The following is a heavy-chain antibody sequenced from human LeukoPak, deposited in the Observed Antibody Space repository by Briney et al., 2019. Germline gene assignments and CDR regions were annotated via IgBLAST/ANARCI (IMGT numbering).Heavy chain of an antibody. J-gene: IGHJ5*02. CDR2: ISSSSGYI. Sequence: GGSLRLSCAASGFTFSSYSMNRVRQAPGKGLEWVSSISSSSGYIYYADSVKGRFTISRDNAKNSLYLQMNSLRAEDTAVYYCARDAFDPWGQGTLVTVSS. V-gene: IGHV3-21*01. CDR1: GFTFSSYS. CDR3: ARDAFDP.